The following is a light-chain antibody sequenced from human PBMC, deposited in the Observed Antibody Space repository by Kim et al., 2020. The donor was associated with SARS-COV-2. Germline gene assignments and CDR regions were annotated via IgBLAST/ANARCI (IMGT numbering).Light chain of an antibody. J-gene: IGKJ4*01. V-gene: IGKV3D-15*01. CDR3: QQYDSWLS. CDR1: TVGSK. Sequence: TVGSKLAWYQQTPGQPPRLLIYDASTRATGIPAKFSGTGSGTDFTLIISSLQSEDSAVYYCQQYDSWLSFGGGTKVEI. CDR2: DAS.